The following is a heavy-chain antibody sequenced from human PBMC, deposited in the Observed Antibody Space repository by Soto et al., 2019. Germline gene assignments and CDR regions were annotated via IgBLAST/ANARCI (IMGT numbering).Heavy chain of an antibody. V-gene: IGHV3-23*01. CDR1: GLTFSGYG. CDR3: VTRSRGLQSSPPRLDS. Sequence: EVQLLESGGGLVQPGGSLRLSCAASGLTFSGYGMSWVRQAPGTGLEWVSAISGSGSSTYYADSLKVRFTISRDDSKNILFLQMNSLRAEDTAVYYCVTRSRGLQSSPPRLDSWGQGTLVTVSS. CDR2: ISGSGSST. D-gene: IGHD4-4*01. J-gene: IGHJ4*02.